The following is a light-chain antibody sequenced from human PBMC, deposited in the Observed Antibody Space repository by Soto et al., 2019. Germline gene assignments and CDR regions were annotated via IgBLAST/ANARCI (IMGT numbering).Light chain of an antibody. CDR3: QQYGSSLFT. CDR2: VAS. V-gene: IGKV3-20*01. Sequence: EIVLTQSPGTLSLSPGERATLSCRASQSVSSSYLAWYQQKPGRAPRLLIYVASSRATGIPDRFSGSGSGTDFTLTISRLEPEDFAVYYCQQYGSSLFTFGPGTKVDIK. J-gene: IGKJ3*01. CDR1: QSVSSSY.